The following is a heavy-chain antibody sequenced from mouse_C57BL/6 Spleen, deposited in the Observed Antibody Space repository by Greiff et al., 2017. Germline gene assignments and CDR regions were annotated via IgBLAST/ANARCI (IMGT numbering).Heavy chain of an antibody. CDR3: ARSYYYGSSPYAMDY. Sequence: HVQLQQSGAELVKPGASVKISCKASGYAFSSYWMNWVKQRPGKGLERIGQIYPGDGDTNYNGKFKGKATLTADKSSSTAYMQLSSLTSEDSAVYFCARSYYYGSSPYAMDYGGQGTSVTVSS. D-gene: IGHD1-1*01. V-gene: IGHV1-80*01. J-gene: IGHJ4*01. CDR2: IYPGDGDT. CDR1: GYAFSSYW.